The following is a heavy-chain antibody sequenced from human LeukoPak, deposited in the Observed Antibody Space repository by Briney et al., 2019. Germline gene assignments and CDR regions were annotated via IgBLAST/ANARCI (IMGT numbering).Heavy chain of an antibody. D-gene: IGHD4-17*01. J-gene: IGHJ4*02. CDR3: ARGYDYGDYVGDFDY. V-gene: IGHV1-18*01. CDR2: ITTYNGNT. Sequence: GASVKVSCKASGYTFTSYPISWVRQAPGQGLEWMGWITTYNGNTNYAQKLQGRVTMTTDTSTSTAYMDLRGLRSDDTVVYYCARGYDYGDYVGDFDYWGQGTLVTVSS. CDR1: GYTFTSYP.